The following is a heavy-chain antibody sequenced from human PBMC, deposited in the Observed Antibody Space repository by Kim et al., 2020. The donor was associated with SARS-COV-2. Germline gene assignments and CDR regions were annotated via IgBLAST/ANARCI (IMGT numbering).Heavy chain of an antibody. Sequence: SVKVSCKASGGTFSSYAISWVRQAPGQGLEWMGGIIPIFGTANYAQKFQGRVTITADESTSTAYMELSSLRSEDTAVYYCASGYYYDSSGYYGGHFKRANYYYYGMDVWGQGTTVTVSS. CDR3: ASGYYYDSSGYYGGHFKRANYYYYGMDV. CDR2: IIPIFGTA. V-gene: IGHV1-69*13. D-gene: IGHD3-22*01. CDR1: GGTFSSYA. J-gene: IGHJ6*02.